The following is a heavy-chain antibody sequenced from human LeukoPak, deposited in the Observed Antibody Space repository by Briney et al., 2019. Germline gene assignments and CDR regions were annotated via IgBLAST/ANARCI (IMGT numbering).Heavy chain of an antibody. Sequence: SETLSLTCTVSGGSISSSSYYWGWIRQPPGKGLEWIGSIYYSGSTYYNPSLKSRVTISVDTSKNQFSLKLSSVTAADTAVYYCARASSSYSGSYFPFDIWGQGTTVTVSS. D-gene: IGHD1-26*01. J-gene: IGHJ6*02. CDR1: GGSISSSSYY. CDR3: ARASSSYSGSYFPFDI. V-gene: IGHV4-39*01. CDR2: IYYSGST.